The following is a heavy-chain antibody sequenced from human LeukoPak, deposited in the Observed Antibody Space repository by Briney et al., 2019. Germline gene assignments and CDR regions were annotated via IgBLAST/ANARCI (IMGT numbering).Heavy chain of an antibody. D-gene: IGHD2-2*01. V-gene: IGHV3-23*01. Sequence: GGSLRLSCAASGFTFSSYAMSWFRQAPGKGLEWVSAISGSGGSTYYADSVKGRFTISRDNSKNTLYLQMNSLRAEDTAVYYCAPHEYQVLRLLDYWGQGTLVTVSS. CDR1: GFTFSSYA. J-gene: IGHJ4*02. CDR3: APHEYQVLRLLDY. CDR2: ISGSGGST.